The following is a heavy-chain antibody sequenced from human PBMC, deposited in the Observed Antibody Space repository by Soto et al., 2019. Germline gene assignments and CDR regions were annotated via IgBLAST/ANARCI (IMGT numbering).Heavy chain of an antibody. CDR2: ISWDSGSL. D-gene: IGHD6-6*01. Sequence: GGSLRLSCAASGFTFEGYAMHWVRQAPGKGLEWVSGISWDSGSLAYADSVKGRFTISRDNAKNSLYLQMNSLRTEDTALYFCAKLSIEYSSSSGNPIDYCGQGTLVTVYS. CDR1: GFTFEGYA. J-gene: IGHJ4*02. CDR3: AKLSIEYSSSSGNPIDY. V-gene: IGHV3-9*01.